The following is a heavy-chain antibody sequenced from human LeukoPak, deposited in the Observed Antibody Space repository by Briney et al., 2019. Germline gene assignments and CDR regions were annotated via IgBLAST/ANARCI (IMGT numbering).Heavy chain of an antibody. J-gene: IGHJ3*02. D-gene: IGHD4-11*01. V-gene: IGHV4-4*02. CDR2: IYHDGST. Sequence: SETLSLTCAVSGGSISSNNWWIWFRQSPEKGLEWIGEIYHDGSTNYNPSLKSRVPISIDKSKNQLSLKLNCVPAADTAVYYCDYRTVTKSETAFDIWGQGTMVTVSS. CDR1: GGSISSNNW. CDR3: DYRTVTKSETAFDI.